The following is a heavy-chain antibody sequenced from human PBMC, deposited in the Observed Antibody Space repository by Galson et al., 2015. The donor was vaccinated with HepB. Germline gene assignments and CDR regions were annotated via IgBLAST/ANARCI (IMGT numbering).Heavy chain of an antibody. CDR1: GFSVDNAW. CDR2: IRSKNYGGET. Sequence: SLRLSCAASGFSVDNAWMSWVRQAPGKGLEWVGLIRSKNYGGETKYAAPVKGRFTISREDLTNTVSLHMTSLKIEDTGIYYCTTVATVSGVMRDYWGQGTPVTVSS. CDR3: TTVATVSGVMRDY. V-gene: IGHV3-15*01. D-gene: IGHD3-3*01. J-gene: IGHJ4*02.